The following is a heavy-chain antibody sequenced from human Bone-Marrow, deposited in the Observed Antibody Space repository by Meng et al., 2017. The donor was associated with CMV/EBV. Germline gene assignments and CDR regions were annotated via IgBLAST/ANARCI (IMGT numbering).Heavy chain of an antibody. CDR1: GFTFSSYA. V-gene: IGHV3-30-3*01. J-gene: IGHJ4*02. D-gene: IGHD1-1*01. Sequence: GGSLRLSCAASGFTFSSYAMHWVRQAPGKGLEWVAVISYDGSNKYYADSVKGRFTISRDNSKNTLYLQMNSLRAEDTAVYYCARGFPPTGTSFDYWGQGTLVTVSS. CDR2: ISYDGSNK. CDR3: ARGFPPTGTSFDY.